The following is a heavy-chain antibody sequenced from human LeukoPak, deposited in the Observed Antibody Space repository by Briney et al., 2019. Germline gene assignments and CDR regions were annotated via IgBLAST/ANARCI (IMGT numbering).Heavy chain of an antibody. V-gene: IGHV3-11*01. J-gene: IGHJ4*02. D-gene: IGHD3-3*01. CDR1: GFTFSDYY. CDR2: ISSSGSTI. CDR3: ARPRGDDFWSGYYPDY. Sequence: KPGGSLRLSCAASGFTFSDYYMSWIRQAPGKGLEWVSYISSSGSTIYYADSVKGRFTISRDNAKNLLYLQMNSLRAEDTAVYYCARPRGDDFWSGYYPDYWGQGTLVTVSS.